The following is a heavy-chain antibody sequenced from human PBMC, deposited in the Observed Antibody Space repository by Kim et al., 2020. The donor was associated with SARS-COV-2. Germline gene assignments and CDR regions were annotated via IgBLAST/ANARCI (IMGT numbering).Heavy chain of an antibody. D-gene: IGHD3-10*01. CDR1: GYSFTSYW. CDR3: ARHTYYYGSGSYYPGGMDV. J-gene: IGHJ6*02. Sequence: ESLKISCKGSGYSFTSYWIGWVRQMPGKGLEWMGIIYPGDSDTRYSPSFQGQVTISADKSISTAYLQWSSLKASDTAMYYCARHTYYYGSGSYYPGGMDVWGQGTTVTVSS. CDR2: IYPGDSDT. V-gene: IGHV5-51*01.